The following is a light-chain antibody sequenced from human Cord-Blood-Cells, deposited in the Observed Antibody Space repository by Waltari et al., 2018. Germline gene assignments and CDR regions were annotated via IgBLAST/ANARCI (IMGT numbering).Light chain of an antibody. J-gene: IGKJ2*01. CDR3: QQYGSSPYT. V-gene: IGKV3-20*01. CDR1: QSVSSSY. CDR2: CAS. Sequence: EIVLTQSPGTLSLSPGERATLSCRASQSVSSSYLAWYQQKPGQAPRLLIYCASSRATGIPDRFSGSGSVTDFTLTISRLEPEDFAVYYCQQYGSSPYTFGQGTKLEIK.